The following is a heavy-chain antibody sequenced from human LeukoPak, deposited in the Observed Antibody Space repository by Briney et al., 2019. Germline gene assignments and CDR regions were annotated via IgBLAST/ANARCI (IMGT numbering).Heavy chain of an antibody. CDR3: AKEPGNLWRTDMVTGGFDP. J-gene: IGHJ5*02. D-gene: IGHD5-18*01. Sequence: GRSLRLSCTASGFTFSSYGMHWVRQAPGKGLEWVAVIWYDGSNKYYAASVKGRFTISRDNSKNTLYLQMNSLRAEDTAVYYCAKEPGNLWRTDMVTGGFDPWGQGTLVTVSS. V-gene: IGHV3-33*06. CDR2: IWYDGSNK. CDR1: GFTFSSYG.